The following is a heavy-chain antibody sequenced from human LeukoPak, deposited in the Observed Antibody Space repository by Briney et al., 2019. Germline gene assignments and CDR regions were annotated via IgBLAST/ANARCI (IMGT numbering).Heavy chain of an antibody. CDR1: GFTFSSYS. CDR3: ARESLGYGSGSYPDY. D-gene: IGHD3-10*01. CDR2: ISSSSSTI. Sequence: GGSLRLSCAASGFTFSSYSMNWVRQAPGKGLEWVSYISSSSSTIYYADSVKGRFTISRDNSKNTLYLQMGSLRAEDMAVYYCARESLGYGSGSYPDYWGQGTLVTVSS. J-gene: IGHJ4*02. V-gene: IGHV3-48*01.